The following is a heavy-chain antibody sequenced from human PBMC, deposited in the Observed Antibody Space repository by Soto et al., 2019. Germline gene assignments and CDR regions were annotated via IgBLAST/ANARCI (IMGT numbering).Heavy chain of an antibody. CDR2: MNPKSGYT. D-gene: IGHD1-26*01. CDR3: ERVMGSVDY. Sequence: QVQLVQSGAEVKKPGTSVRISCKTSGYTFTNYDINWVRQAAGQGLEWMGWMNPKSGYTGSARKFQGRVNLTRDNSMKTDYMELSGLRYDDTAVYYCERVMGSVDYWGQGTLVTVSS. V-gene: IGHV1-8*01. CDR1: GYTFTNYD. J-gene: IGHJ4*02.